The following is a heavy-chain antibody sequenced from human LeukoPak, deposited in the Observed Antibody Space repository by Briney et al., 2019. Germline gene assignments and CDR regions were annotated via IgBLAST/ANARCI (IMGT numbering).Heavy chain of an antibody. Sequence: SETLSLTCTVSGGSISSYYWSWIRQPPGKGLEWIGYIYYSGSTYYNPSLKSRVTISVDTSKNQFSLKLSSVTAADTAVYYCAMGVDWGPFDYWGQGTLVTVSS. CDR2: IYYSGST. CDR1: GGSISSYY. D-gene: IGHD3/OR15-3a*01. J-gene: IGHJ4*02. V-gene: IGHV4-59*01. CDR3: AMGVDWGPFDY.